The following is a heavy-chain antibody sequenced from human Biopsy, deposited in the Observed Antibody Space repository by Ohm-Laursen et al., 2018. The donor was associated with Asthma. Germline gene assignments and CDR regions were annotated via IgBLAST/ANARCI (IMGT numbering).Heavy chain of an antibody. V-gene: IGHV3-11*01. Sequence: SLRLSCAASGFTFSDYYMSWIRQAPGKGLEWISYINGKSNSIEYADSVKGRFTISRDNAKNPLYPQMNSLRAEDTAVYYCARDSYSSGLYDDFESWGQGTLVTVSS. D-gene: IGHD6-19*01. J-gene: IGHJ4*02. CDR3: ARDSYSSGLYDDFES. CDR2: INGKSNSI. CDR1: GFTFSDYY.